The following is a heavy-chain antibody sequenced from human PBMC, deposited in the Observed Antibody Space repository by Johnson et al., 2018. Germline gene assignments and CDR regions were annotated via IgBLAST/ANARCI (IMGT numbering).Heavy chain of an antibody. Sequence: QVQLVQSGGGVVQPGRSLRLSCAASGLTFSFYALYWVRQAPGKGLEWVAFISYDGSNKYYADSVKGRFTISRDNSKNTLYLQRNSLRAEDTAVYYCARSAIQQWLVSGIWGQGTMVTVSS. V-gene: IGHV3-30-3*01. J-gene: IGHJ3*02. CDR3: ARSAIQQWLVSGI. CDR2: ISYDGSNK. D-gene: IGHD6-19*01. CDR1: GLTFSFYA.